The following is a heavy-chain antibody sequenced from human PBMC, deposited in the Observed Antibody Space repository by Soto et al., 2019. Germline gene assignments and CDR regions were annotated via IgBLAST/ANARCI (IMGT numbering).Heavy chain of an antibody. V-gene: IGHV4-30-2*03. Sequence: TLSLTGTVSGASLSLGTDSWSLIRQSPGKAPEWIGSIYYSGSTYYNPSLKSRVTISVDTSKNQFSLKLSSVTAADTAVYYCARRIGYSYGYDFDYWGQGTLVTV. D-gene: IGHD5-18*01. CDR3: ARRIGYSYGYDFDY. CDR2: IYYSGST. J-gene: IGHJ4*02. CDR1: GASLSLGTDS.